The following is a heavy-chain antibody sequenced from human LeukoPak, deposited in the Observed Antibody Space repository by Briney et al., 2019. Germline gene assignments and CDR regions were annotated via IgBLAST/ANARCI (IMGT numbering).Heavy chain of an antibody. J-gene: IGHJ4*02. D-gene: IGHD3-10*01. CDR1: GGSFSGYY. V-gene: IGHV4-30-4*08. Sequence: SETLSLTCAVYGGSFSGYYWTWIRQPPGKGLEWIGYIYYSGSTYYNPSLKSRVTISVDTSKNQFSLKLSSVTAADTAVYYCARVLLGFGELLPYYFDYWGQGTLVTVSS. CDR2: IYYSGST. CDR3: ARVLLGFGELLPYYFDY.